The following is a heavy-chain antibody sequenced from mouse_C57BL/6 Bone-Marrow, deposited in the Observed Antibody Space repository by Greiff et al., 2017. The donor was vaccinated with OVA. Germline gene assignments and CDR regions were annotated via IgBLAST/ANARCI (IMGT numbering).Heavy chain of an antibody. CDR2: IDPENGDT. D-gene: IGHD2-5*01. V-gene: IGHV14-4*01. CDR3: TTGYSNYSYYLDY. CDR1: GFNIKDDY. Sequence: EVQLQQSGAELVRPGASVKLSCTASGFNIKDDYMHWVKQRPEQGLEWIGWIDPENGDTEYASKFQGKATITADTSSNTAYLQLSSLTSEDTAVYYCTTGYSNYSYYLDYWGQGTTLTVSS. J-gene: IGHJ2*01.